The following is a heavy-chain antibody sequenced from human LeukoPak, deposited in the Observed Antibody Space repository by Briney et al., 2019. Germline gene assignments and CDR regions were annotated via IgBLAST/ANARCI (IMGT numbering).Heavy chain of an antibody. J-gene: IGHJ4*02. V-gene: IGHV3-7*01. CDR1: GFTFSSYW. Sequence: GGSLRLSCAASGFTFSSYWTSWVRQAPGKGLEWVANIKQDGSEKYYVDSVKGRFTISRDNAKNSLYLQMNSLRAEDTAVYYCARVSKTYSYGYLNDYWGQGTLVTVSS. CDR2: IKQDGSEK. CDR3: ARVSKTYSYGYLNDY. D-gene: IGHD5-18*01.